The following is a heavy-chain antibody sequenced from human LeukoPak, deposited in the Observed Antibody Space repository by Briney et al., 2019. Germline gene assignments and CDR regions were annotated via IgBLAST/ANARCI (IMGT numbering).Heavy chain of an antibody. CDR3: ARGGLPFDY. CDR1: GFTFSSFW. CDR2: IKQDGSEK. J-gene: IGHJ4*02. Sequence: GGSLRPSCAASGFTFSSFWMAWVRQAPGIGREWVANIKQDGSEKYYVASVKGRFTISRDDAKNSLYLQMNSLRAEDTVVYYCARGGLPFDYWGQGPLVTVSS. V-gene: IGHV3-7*04. D-gene: IGHD3-10*01.